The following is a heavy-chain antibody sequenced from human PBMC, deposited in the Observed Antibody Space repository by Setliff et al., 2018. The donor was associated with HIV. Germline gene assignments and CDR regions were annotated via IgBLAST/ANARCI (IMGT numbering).Heavy chain of an antibody. Sequence: SGKVSCKASGVTFSNCPISWVRQAPGQGLEWMGGIIPMYGPAHYAQKFQGRVTITADESTTTAYMELNSLTSEDTALYYCARVGFSSRHTGDFFDSWGQGTLVTVSS. D-gene: IGHD5-18*01. V-gene: IGHV1-69*13. J-gene: IGHJ4*02. CDR3: ARVGFSSRHTGDFFDS. CDR2: IIPMYGPA. CDR1: GVTFSNCP.